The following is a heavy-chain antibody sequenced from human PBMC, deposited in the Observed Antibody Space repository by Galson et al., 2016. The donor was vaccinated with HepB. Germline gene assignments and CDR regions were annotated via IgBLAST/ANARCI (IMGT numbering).Heavy chain of an antibody. Sequence: YLRLSCAASGFTFSRNWMHWVRQAPGKGLMWVSRITYDASGTSYADSVKGRFTISRDNAKNTLYLQMNSLRAEDTAVYYCTRGLGYCSGGSCHSRDYWGQGVLVTVSS. D-gene: IGHD2-15*01. CDR1: GFTFSRNW. CDR3: TRGLGYCSGGSCHSRDY. J-gene: IGHJ4*02. CDR2: ITYDASGT. V-gene: IGHV3-74*01.